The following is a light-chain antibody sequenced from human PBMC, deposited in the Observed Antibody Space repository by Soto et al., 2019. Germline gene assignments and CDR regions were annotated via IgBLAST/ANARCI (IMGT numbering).Light chain of an antibody. J-gene: IGKJ4*01. Sequence: IQMTQSPSSLSASVGDRVTISCRASQDISSYVAWYQQKPGKAPKVLIYAASTVHSGVPSRFSGSGSGTEFTLTIDSLQPDDFATYYCQQVKRDLPLTFGGGTKVEIK. CDR2: AAS. CDR3: QQVKRDLPLT. CDR1: QDISSY. V-gene: IGKV1-9*01.